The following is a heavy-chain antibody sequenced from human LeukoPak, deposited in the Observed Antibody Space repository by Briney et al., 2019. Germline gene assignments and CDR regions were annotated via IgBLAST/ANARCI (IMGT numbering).Heavy chain of an antibody. CDR2: IRSKVYGGTT. CDR1: GFTFGDYA. CDR3: SRDLYYDSSGYFDY. J-gene: IGHJ4*02. V-gene: IGHV3-49*04. Sequence: GGSLRLSCTASGFTFGDYAMSWVRQAQGKGLERVGFIRSKVYGGTTEYAASVKGRFTISRDDSKSIAYLQMNSLKTEDTAVYYCSRDLYYDSSGYFDYWGQGTLVTVSS. D-gene: IGHD3-22*01.